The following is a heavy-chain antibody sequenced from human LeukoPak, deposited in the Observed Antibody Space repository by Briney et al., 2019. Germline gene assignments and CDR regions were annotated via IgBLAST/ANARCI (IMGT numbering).Heavy chain of an antibody. D-gene: IGHD3-22*01. Sequence: ASVKVSCKASGYTFTSYDINWVRQAPGQGLEWMGWISAYNGNTNYAQKLQGRVTMTTDTSTSTAYMELRSLRSDDTAVYYCARAYYYDSSGYSDYWGQGTLVTVSS. CDR3: ARAYYYDSSGYSDY. V-gene: IGHV1-18*01. CDR1: GYTFTSYD. J-gene: IGHJ4*02. CDR2: ISAYNGNT.